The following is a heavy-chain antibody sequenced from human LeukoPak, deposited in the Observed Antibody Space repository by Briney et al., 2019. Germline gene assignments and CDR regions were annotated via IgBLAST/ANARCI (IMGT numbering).Heavy chain of an antibody. Sequence: SQTLSLTCTVSGGSISSGGYYWSWIRQPPGKVLEWIGYIYYSGSTYYNPSLKSRVTISVDTSKTQFSLKLSSVTAADTAVYYCAHGTSVKLHYYGMDVWGQGTTVTVSS. J-gene: IGHJ6*02. CDR3: AHGTSVKLHYYGMDV. D-gene: IGHD4-23*01. V-gene: IGHV4-31*03. CDR2: IYYSGST. CDR1: GGSISSGGYY.